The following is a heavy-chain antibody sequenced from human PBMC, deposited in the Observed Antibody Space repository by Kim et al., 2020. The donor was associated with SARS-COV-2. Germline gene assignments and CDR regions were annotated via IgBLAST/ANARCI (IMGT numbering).Heavy chain of an antibody. Sequence: SETLSLTCTVSGGSISSYYWSWIRQPPGKGLEWIGYIYYSGSTNYNPSLKSRVTISVDTSKNQFSLKLSSVTAADTAVYYCARQLIYCSSTSCYDNYYYYGMDVWVQGTTVTVSS. CDR3: ARQLIYCSSTSCYDNYYYYGMDV. D-gene: IGHD2-2*01. CDR2: IYYSGST. J-gene: IGHJ6*02. CDR1: GGSISSYY. V-gene: IGHV4-59*08.